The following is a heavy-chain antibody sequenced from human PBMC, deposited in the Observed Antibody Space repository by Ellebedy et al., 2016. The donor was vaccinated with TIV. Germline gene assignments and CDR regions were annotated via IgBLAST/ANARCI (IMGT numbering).Heavy chain of an antibody. CDR2: IYYSGST. CDR1: GGSISSYY. V-gene: IGHV4-59*08. D-gene: IGHD5-12*01. CDR3: ARRGYSGYETYYFDY. Sequence: MPSETLSLTCTVSGGSISSYYWSWIRQPPGKGLEWIGYIYYSGSTNYNPSLKSRVTISVDTSKNQFSLKLSSVTAADTAVYYCARRGYSGYETYYFDYWGQGTLVTVSS. J-gene: IGHJ4*02.